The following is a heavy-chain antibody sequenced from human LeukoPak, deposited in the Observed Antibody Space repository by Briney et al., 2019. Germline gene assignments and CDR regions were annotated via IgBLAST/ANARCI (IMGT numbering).Heavy chain of an antibody. Sequence: PSETLSLTCTVSGGSISSYYWSWIRQPPGKGLEWIGYIYYSGSTNYNPSLKSRVTISVDTSKNQFSLKLSSVTAADTAVYYWARGVVITNYYYYYGMDVWGQGTTVTVSS. V-gene: IGHV4-59*01. D-gene: IGHD3-22*01. CDR2: IYYSGST. CDR3: ARGVVITNYYYYYGMDV. J-gene: IGHJ6*02. CDR1: GGSISSYY.